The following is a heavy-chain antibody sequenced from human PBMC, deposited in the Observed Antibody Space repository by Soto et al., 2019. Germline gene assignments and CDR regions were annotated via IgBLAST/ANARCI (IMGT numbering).Heavy chain of an antibody. V-gene: IGHV1-18*01. J-gene: IGHJ5*02. CDR2: ISAYNGNT. CDR3: ARGVGSGSYYNQYNWFDP. CDR1: GYTFTNYG. Sequence: GASVKVSCKASGYTFTNYGISWARQAPGQGLEWMGWISAYNGNTKYAQKLQGRVTMTTDTSTSTAYMELRSLRSDDTAVYYCARGVGSGSYYNQYNWFDPWGQGTLVTVSS. D-gene: IGHD3-10*01.